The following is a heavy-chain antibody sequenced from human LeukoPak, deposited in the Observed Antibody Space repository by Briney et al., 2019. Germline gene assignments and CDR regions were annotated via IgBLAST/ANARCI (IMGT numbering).Heavy chain of an antibody. D-gene: IGHD3-16*02. V-gene: IGHV4-34*01. CDR2: INHSGST. CDR3: ARGFPPYDYVWGSYRLYYFDY. Sequence: SETLSLTCAVYGGSFSGYYWSWIRQPPGKGLEWIGEINHSGSTNYNPSLKSRVTISVDTSKNQFSLKLSSVTAADPAVYYCARGFPPYDYVWGSYRLYYFDYWGQGTLVTVSS. J-gene: IGHJ4*02. CDR1: GGSFSGYY.